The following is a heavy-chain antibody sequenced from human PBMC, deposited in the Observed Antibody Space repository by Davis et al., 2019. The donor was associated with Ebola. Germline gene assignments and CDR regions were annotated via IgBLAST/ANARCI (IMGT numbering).Heavy chain of an antibody. V-gene: IGHV4-34*01. J-gene: IGHJ4*02. Sequence: MPSETLSLTCTVSGGSLRGNYWAWIRQSPGKGLECIGEVDDGGRVHYNPSLKSRVSISLDTSKNQFSLKVTSMTAADTAVYYCNSYDSWGQGAHVTVSP. CDR2: VDDGGRV. D-gene: IGHD3-16*01. CDR1: GGSLRGNY. CDR3: NSYDS.